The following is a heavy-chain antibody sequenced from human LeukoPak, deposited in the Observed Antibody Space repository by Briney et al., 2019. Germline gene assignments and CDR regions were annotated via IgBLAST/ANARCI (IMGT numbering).Heavy chain of an antibody. CDR3: ARGETIFSNFDY. CDR1: GGSISSYY. J-gene: IGHJ4*02. CDR2: IYYSGST. V-gene: IGHV4-59*01. Sequence: PSETLSLTCTVSGGSISSYYWSWVRQPPGKGLEWIGYIYYSGSTNYNPSLKSRVTISVDTSKNQFSLKLSSVTAADTAVYYCARGETIFSNFDYWGQGTLLTVSS. D-gene: IGHD3-9*01.